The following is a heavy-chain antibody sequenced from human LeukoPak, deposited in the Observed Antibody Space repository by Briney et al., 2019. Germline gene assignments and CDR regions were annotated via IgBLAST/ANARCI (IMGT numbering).Heavy chain of an antibody. CDR3: ARGYRIAANNWFDP. V-gene: IGHV1-69*04. D-gene: IGHD6-6*01. CDR2: IIPILGIA. CDR1: GGTFSSYA. Sequence: SVKVSYKASGGTFSSYAISWVRQAPGQGLEWMGGIIPILGIANYAQKFQGRVTITADKSTSTAYMELSSLRSEDTAVYYCARGYRIAANNWFDPWGQGTLVTVSS. J-gene: IGHJ5*02.